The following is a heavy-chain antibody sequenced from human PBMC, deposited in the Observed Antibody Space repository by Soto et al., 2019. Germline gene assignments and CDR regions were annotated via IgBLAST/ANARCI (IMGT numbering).Heavy chain of an antibody. J-gene: IGHJ4*02. D-gene: IGHD2-15*01. CDR3: ATGFLGLCTGGNCPLDY. CDR1: GFTFSRQA. V-gene: IGHV3-33*01. CDR2: IWYNGIDK. Sequence: QVQLVESGGGVVQPERSLRLSCAASGFTFSRQAMHWVRQAPGRGLEWVAVIWYNGIDKYYADSVKGRFTISRDNSKNTVYLQMNSLRDEDTAVYYCATGFLGLCTGGNCPLDYWGQGTLVTVSS.